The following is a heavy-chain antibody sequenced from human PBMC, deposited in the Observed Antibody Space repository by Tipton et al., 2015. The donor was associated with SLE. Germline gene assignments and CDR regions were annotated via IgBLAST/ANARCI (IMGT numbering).Heavy chain of an antibody. D-gene: IGHD3-16*01. CDR3: AGRLAGDSLWYFDL. J-gene: IGHJ2*01. Sequence: LRLSCNVSVNSISNDYFWGWIRQPPGKGLEWIGTMYQSGTTHYNPSLKSRVTMSLDTSEEQFSLNLNSVTAADTAVYYCAGRLAGDSLWYFDLWGRGTLVTVSS. CDR1: VNSISNDYF. CDR2: MYQSGTT. V-gene: IGHV4-38-2*02.